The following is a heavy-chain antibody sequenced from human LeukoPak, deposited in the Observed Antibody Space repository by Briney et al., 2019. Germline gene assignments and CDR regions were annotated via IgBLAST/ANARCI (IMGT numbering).Heavy chain of an antibody. CDR3: ARLRGGMVATLNRDY. D-gene: IGHD1-26*01. J-gene: IGHJ4*02. Sequence: GESLKISCKGSGYSFTSYWIGWVRQMPGEGVEWMGIIYPGDSDTRFSPSFQGQVTMSADKSISTAYLQWSSLTASDTGMYYCARLRGGMVATLNRDYWGQGTLVTVSS. CDR2: IYPGDSDT. CDR1: GYSFTSYW. V-gene: IGHV5-51*01.